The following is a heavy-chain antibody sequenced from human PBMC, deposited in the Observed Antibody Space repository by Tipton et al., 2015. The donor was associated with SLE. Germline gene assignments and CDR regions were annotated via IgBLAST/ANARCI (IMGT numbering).Heavy chain of an antibody. CDR1: GGSFSGYY. Sequence: LSCAVYGGSFSGYYWSWIRRPPGKGLEWIGEINHSGGTNYNPSLKSRVTISADTSKNHLSLKVTSLTAADTAVYYCARGGVGGYDYFDSWGQGTLVTVSS. D-gene: IGHD5-12*01. J-gene: IGHJ4*02. CDR2: INHSGGT. CDR3: ARGGVGGYDYFDS. V-gene: IGHV4-34*09.